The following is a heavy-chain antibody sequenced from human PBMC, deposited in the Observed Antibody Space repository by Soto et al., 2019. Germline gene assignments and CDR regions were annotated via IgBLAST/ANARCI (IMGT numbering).Heavy chain of an antibody. J-gene: IGHJ4*02. CDR3: AKDRDYPRDYFHY. CDR1: GLTFGSRA. V-gene: IGHV3-23*01. Sequence: GGSLRLSCVASGLTFGSRAMSWVRQAPGKGLEWVSAISANGQGIYYADSVKGRFIISRDNSKNTVFLHMDSLTAEDTAVYYCAKDRDYPRDYFHYWGQGTLVTVSS. CDR2: ISANGQGI. D-gene: IGHD3-10*01.